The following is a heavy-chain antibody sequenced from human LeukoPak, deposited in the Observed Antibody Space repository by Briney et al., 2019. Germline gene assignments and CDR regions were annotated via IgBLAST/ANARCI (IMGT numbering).Heavy chain of an antibody. CDR1: GFIFSSYG. Sequence: GRSLRLSCAASGFIFSSYGMHWVRQAPGKGLEWVAVISYDGSNKYYADSVKGRFTISRDNSKNTLYLQMNSLRAEDTAVYYCAKESGTTFHYYYNAMDVWGQGTTVTVSS. CDR2: ISYDGSNK. J-gene: IGHJ6*02. D-gene: IGHD1-1*01. V-gene: IGHV3-30*18. CDR3: AKESGTTFHYYYNAMDV.